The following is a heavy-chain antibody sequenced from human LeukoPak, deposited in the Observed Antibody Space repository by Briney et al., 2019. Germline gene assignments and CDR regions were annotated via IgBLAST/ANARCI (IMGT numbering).Heavy chain of an antibody. D-gene: IGHD3-10*01. V-gene: IGHV3-23*01. CDR2: ISGSGGST. CDR1: GFTFSSYA. Sequence: GGSRRLSCAASGFTFSSYAMSWVRQAPGKGLEWVSAISGSGGSTYYADSVKGRFTISRDNSENTLYLQMNSLRAEDTAVYYCAKEGGGSGSYYFDYWGQGTLVTVSS. CDR3: AKEGGGSGSYYFDY. J-gene: IGHJ4*02.